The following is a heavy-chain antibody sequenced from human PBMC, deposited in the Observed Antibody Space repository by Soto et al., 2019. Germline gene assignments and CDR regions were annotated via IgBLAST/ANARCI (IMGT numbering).Heavy chain of an antibody. J-gene: IGHJ6*02. Sequence: LRLSCSASGFSLSSYAMHRVRQAPGKGLEYVSAISSNGGSTYYADSVKGRFTISRNNSKNTLYLQMSSLRAEDTTVYLCVKHTVTVDYHYYGMDVWGQGTTVTVSS. CDR2: ISSNGGST. V-gene: IGHV3-64D*06. CDR3: VKHTVTVDYHYYGMDV. D-gene: IGHD4-17*01. CDR1: GFSLSSYA.